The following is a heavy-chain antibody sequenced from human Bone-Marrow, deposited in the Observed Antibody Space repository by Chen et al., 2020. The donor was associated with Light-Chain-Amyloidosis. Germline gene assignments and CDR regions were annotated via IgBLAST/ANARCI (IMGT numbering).Heavy chain of an antibody. CDR3: ARGRGGGWGSYYD. CDR1: NGAFGDDY. CDR2: INHSGSA. J-gene: IGHJ4*02. D-gene: IGHD1-26*01. Sequence: QVELQQWGAGLLKPSETLSLTCGIHNGAFGDDYWTWIRQPPGKGLQWIAEINHSGSANYNSSLKSRTTISVDKSKNQFSLRMISVTAADTAVYYCARGRGGGWGSYYDWGQGTLVTVSS. V-gene: IGHV4-34*01.